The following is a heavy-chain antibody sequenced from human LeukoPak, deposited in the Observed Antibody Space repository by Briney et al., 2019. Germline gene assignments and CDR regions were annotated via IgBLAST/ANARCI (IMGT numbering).Heavy chain of an antibody. V-gene: IGHV3-21*01. Sequence: GGSLRLFCSASGFTFSSYSMNWLRQAPGKGLEWVSYISSSSCYKYYADTVKGRLTISRNNANNSLYMQMNGVKAEDTSVSYCATNCQYSSSSIDYWGQGTLVTVPS. CDR3: ATNCQYSSSSIDY. CDR1: GFTFSSYS. D-gene: IGHD6-6*01. CDR2: ISSSSCYK. J-gene: IGHJ4*02.